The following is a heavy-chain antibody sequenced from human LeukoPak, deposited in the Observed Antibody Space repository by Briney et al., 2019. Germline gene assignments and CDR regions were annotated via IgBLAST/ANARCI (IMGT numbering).Heavy chain of an antibody. CDR2: INPSGGST. Sequence: ASVKVSCKASGYTFTSYYMHWVRQAPGQGLEWMGIINPSGGSTSYAQKFQGRVTMTRDTSTSTVYMELSSLRSEDTAVYYCARDGYYDSSGYYANIYWYFDLWGRGTLVTVSS. D-gene: IGHD3-22*01. CDR3: ARDGYYDSSGYYANIYWYFDL. CDR1: GYTFTSYY. J-gene: IGHJ2*01. V-gene: IGHV1-46*01.